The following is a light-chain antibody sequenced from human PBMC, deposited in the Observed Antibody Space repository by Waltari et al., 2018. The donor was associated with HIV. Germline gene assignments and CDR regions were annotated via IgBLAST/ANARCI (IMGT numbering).Light chain of an antibody. Sequence: VHWYQQLPGTAPKLIIYGNIHRPSGVPARLSASKSGTSASLAITGLQPEDEATYFCQSYDVSLTSSVFGGGTKLTVL. J-gene: IGLJ3*02. CDR2: GNI. CDR3: QSYDVSLTSSV. V-gene: IGLV1-40*01.